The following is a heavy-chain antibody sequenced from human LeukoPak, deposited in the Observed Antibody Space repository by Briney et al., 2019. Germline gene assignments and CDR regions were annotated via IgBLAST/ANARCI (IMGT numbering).Heavy chain of an antibody. J-gene: IGHJ4*02. CDR3: ARGLHDRSWYGAH. V-gene: IGHV3-30*03. D-gene: IGHD6-13*01. Sequence: GGSLRLSCAAYGFSLSGYWMSWVRQAPGKGLEWVALLPPDGSYQYYADSLKGRFTISRDNFKNALYLQMNSLRLEDTAVYYCARGLHDRSWYGAHWGQGTLLSVSS. CDR1: GFSLSGYW. CDR2: LPPDGSYQ.